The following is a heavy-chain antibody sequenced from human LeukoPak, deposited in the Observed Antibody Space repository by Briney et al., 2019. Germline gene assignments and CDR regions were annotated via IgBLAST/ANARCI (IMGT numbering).Heavy chain of an antibody. J-gene: IGHJ3*02. D-gene: IGHD6-19*01. CDR1: GFTFSSYW. CDR3: ARVSELSEQWLVRGAECAFDI. CDR2: IKQDGSER. Sequence: PGGSLRLSCAASGFTFSSYWMSWVRQAPGKGLEWVANIKQDGSERYYVDSVKGRFTISRDNAKNSLYLQMNSLRAGDTAVYYCARVSELSEQWLVRGAECAFDIWGQGTMVTVSS. V-gene: IGHV3-7*01.